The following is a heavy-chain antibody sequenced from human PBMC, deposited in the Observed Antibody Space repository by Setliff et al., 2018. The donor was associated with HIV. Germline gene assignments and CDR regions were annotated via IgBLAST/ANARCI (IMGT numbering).Heavy chain of an antibody. CDR1: GGSITSSTYY. D-gene: IGHD3-16*02. J-gene: IGHJ4*02. Sequence: SETLSLTCTVSGGSITSSTYYWDWIRQPPGKGLEWIGSIFYSGSTYYNPSVKSRVTISIDTSKNQFSLRLSSVTAADTAVYYCARGRFVGFDYWGQGTLVTVS. V-gene: IGHV4-39*07. CDR2: IFYSGST. CDR3: ARGRFVGFDY.